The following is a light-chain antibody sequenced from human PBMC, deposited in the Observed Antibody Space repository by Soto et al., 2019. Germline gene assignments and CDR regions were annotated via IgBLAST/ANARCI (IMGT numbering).Light chain of an antibody. CDR2: GAS. Sequence: EIVLTQSPGTLSLSPGERATLSCRASQSVSSSYLAWYQQKPGQAPRLLIYGASSRATGIPDRFSGSGSGTDFTFTISRLEPEDCAVYYCQQYGSSPPWTFGQGTKVEIK. J-gene: IGKJ1*01. CDR3: QQYGSSPPWT. V-gene: IGKV3-20*01. CDR1: QSVSSSY.